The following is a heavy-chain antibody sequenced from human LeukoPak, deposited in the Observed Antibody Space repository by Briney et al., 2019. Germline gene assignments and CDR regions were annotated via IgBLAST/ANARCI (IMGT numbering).Heavy chain of an antibody. CDR3: ARGPLQTGTTDY. Sequence: GASVKVSCKASGYTFTSYYMHWVRQAPGQGLEWMGIINPSGGSTTYAQKFQGRVTMTRDTSTSTVYIELSSLRSEDTAVYYCARGPLQTGTTDYWGQGTLVTVSS. J-gene: IGHJ4*02. CDR1: GYTFTSYY. D-gene: IGHD1-1*01. CDR2: INPSGGST. V-gene: IGHV1-46*03.